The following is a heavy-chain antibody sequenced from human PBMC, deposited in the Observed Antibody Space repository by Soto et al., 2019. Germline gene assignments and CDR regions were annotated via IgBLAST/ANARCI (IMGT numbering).Heavy chain of an antibody. CDR1: GFTFSSYA. V-gene: IGHV3-23*01. Sequence: GGSLRLSCAASGFTFSSYAMSWVRQAPGKGLEWVSAISGSGGSTYYADSVKGRFTISRDNSKNTLYLQMNSLRAEDTAVYYCAKQVHSSSWSSSPLSYYFDYWGQGTLVTVSS. J-gene: IGHJ4*02. D-gene: IGHD6-13*01. CDR3: AKQVHSSSWSSSPLSYYFDY. CDR2: ISGSGGST.